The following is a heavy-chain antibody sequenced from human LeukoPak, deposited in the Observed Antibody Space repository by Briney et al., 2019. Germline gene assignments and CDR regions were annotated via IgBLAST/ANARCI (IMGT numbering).Heavy chain of an antibody. J-gene: IGHJ4*01. CDR2: ISGSGGST. D-gene: IGHD4-17*01. CDR1: GFTFSSYA. Sequence: PGGSLRLSCAASGFTFSSYAMSWVRQAPGKGLEWVSAISGSGGSTYYADSVKGRFTISRDNSKNTLYLQMNSLRAEDTAVYYCARPSDGHYAQGGYFDYWGHGTLVTVSS. V-gene: IGHV3-23*01. CDR3: ARPSDGHYAQGGYFDY.